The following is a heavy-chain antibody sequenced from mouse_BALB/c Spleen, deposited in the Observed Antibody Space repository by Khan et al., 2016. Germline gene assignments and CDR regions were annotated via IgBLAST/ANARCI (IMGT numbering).Heavy chain of an antibody. CDR2: INTNTGEP. J-gene: IGHJ3*01. CDR3: ARSYLRCDGYAY. V-gene: IGHV9-3*02. Sequence: QIQLVQSGPELKKPGETVKISCKASGYTFTNYGMNWVKQTPGKGLKWMGWINTNTGEPTYAEEFKGRFAFSLETSASTAYLQINNLKNEDTATYFCARSYLRCDGYAYWGQGTLVTVS. D-gene: IGHD2-14*01. CDR1: GYTFTNYG.